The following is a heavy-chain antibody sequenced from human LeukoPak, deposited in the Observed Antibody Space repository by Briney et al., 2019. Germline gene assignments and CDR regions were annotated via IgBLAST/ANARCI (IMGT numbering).Heavy chain of an antibody. CDR2: IYSGGST. V-gene: IGHV3-53*01. CDR1: GFTVSSNY. J-gene: IGHJ4*02. Sequence: GGSLRLSCAASGFTVSSNYMSWVRQAPGKGLEWVSVIYSGGSTYYADSVKGRFTISRDNSKNTLYLQMNSLRAEDTAVYYCARADIVGAYLIDYWGQGTLVTVSS. CDR3: ARADIVGAYLIDY. D-gene: IGHD1-26*01.